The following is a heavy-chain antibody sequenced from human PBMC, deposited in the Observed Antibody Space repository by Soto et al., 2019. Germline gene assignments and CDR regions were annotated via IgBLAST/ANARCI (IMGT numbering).Heavy chain of an antibody. CDR2: ISPKSGAT. CDR1: GYTFIDYY. D-gene: IGHD3-9*01. J-gene: IGHJ4*02. CDR3: ARPPGYISDWYYFDL. V-gene: IGHV1-2*02. Sequence: VASVKVSCKASGYTFIDYYMHWVRQAPGQGFAWLGRISPKSGATNYAQKLQGRVTMTWDTSLNTAYMELSSLISEDTAVYYCARPPGYISDWYYFDLWGQGTQVTVSS.